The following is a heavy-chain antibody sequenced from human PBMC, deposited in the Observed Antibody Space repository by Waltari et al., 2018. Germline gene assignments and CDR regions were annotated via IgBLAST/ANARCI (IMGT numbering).Heavy chain of an antibody. D-gene: IGHD6-6*01. Sequence: QITLKESGPTVVKPTQTLTLTCTFSGFSLTTPGVGVGWFRQPPGKALEWLALIYWNDDLRYIPSLRSRLTINKDTSRNQVVLTLTDMDPVDTATYYCAHIVVARPVLGASDVWGQGTVVTVSS. CDR2: IYWNDDL. CDR3: AHIVVARPVLGASDV. V-gene: IGHV2-5*01. CDR1: GFSLTTPGVG. J-gene: IGHJ3*01.